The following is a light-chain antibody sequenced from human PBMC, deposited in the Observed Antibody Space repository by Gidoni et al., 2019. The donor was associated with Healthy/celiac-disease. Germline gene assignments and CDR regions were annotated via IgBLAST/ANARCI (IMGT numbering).Light chain of an antibody. CDR1: QGISSY. V-gene: IGKV1-8*01. J-gene: IGKJ3*01. Sequence: AIRMTQSPSSFSASTGDRVTITCRASQGISSYLAWYQQKPGKAPKLLIYAASTLQSGVPSRFSGSGSGTDFTLTISCLQSEDFSTYYCQQYYSYPFTFGPVTKVDIQ. CDR2: AAS. CDR3: QQYYSYPFT.